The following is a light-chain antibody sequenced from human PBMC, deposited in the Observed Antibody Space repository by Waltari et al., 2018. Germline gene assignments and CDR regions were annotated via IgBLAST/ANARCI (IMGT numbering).Light chain of an antibody. Sequence: QSVLTQPPSVSGAPGQPVTLSCTGSNSNIGAVSAIHWYQQLPGTVPKPLIYNTNSRPTGVPGRFSGSKIGTSASLVITGLQTEDEADYYCQTYDSSLNGFLIFGGGTRLTV. V-gene: IGLV1-40*01. CDR2: NTN. CDR3: QTYDSSLNGFLI. J-gene: IGLJ2*01. CDR1: NSNIGAVSA.